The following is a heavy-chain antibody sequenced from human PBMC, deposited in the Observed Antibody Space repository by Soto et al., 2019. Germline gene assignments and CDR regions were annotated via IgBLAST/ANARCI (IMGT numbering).Heavy chain of an antibody. V-gene: IGHV4-39*01. D-gene: IGHD3-22*01. CDR2: IYYSGRT. CDR3: ARPMTTGYYYGMDV. CDR1: GGSISSSNYY. J-gene: IGHJ6*02. Sequence: QLQLQESGPGLVKPSETLSLTCTVSGGSISSSNYYWGRIRQPPGKGLEWIGNIYYSGRTYYNPSLNSRVTISVDTPKNQFSLKLSSVTAADTAVYYCARPMTTGYYYGMDVWGQGTTVTVSS.